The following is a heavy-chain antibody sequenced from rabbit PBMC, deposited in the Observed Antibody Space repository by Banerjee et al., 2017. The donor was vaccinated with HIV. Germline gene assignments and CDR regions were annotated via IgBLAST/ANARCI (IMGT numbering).Heavy chain of an antibody. CDR1: GFDFSSNA. CDR2: IYAGNNA. J-gene: IGHJ4*01. V-gene: IGHV1S45*01. CDR3: ARAGSGYRQFDL. Sequence: QEQLVESGGGLVQPEGSLTLTCTASGFDFSSNAMCWVRQAPGKRPEWIACIYAGNNAYASWAKGRFTISKTSSTTVTLQMTSLTAADTATYFCARAGSGYRQFDLWGQGTLVTVS. D-gene: IGHD8-1*01.